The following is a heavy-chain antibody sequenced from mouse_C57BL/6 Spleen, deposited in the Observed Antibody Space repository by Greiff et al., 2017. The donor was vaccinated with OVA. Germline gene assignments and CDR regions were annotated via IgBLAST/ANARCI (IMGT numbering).Heavy chain of an antibody. Sequence: QVQLQQSGAELMKPGASVKLSCKATGYTFTGYWIEWVKQRPGHGLEWIGEILPGSGSTNYNEKFKGKATFTADTSSNTAYMQLSSLTTEDSAIYYCARRETAQAKFAYWGQGTLVTVSA. CDR3: ARRETAQAKFAY. CDR1: GYTFTGYW. J-gene: IGHJ3*01. V-gene: IGHV1-9*01. CDR2: ILPGSGST. D-gene: IGHD3-2*02.